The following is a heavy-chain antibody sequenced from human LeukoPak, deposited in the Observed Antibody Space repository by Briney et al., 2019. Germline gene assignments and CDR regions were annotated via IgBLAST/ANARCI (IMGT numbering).Heavy chain of an antibody. CDR1: GGSISSGGYS. V-gene: IGHV4-30-2*01. CDR3: ARAQITMVRGVIIPAFDI. J-gene: IGHJ3*02. CDR2: IYHSGST. D-gene: IGHD3-10*01. Sequence: SETLSLTCAVSGGSISSGGYSWRWIRQPPGKGLEWIGYIYHSGSTYYNPSLKSRVTISVDRSKNQFSLKLSSVTAADTAVYYCARAQITMVRGVIIPAFDIWGQGTMVTVSS.